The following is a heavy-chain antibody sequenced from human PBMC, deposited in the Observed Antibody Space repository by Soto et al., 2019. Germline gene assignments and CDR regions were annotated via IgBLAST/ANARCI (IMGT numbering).Heavy chain of an antibody. V-gene: IGHV1-69*01. Sequence: QVQLVQTGAEVKKPGSSVKVSCKASGGTFSSYAISWVRQAPGQGLEGMGGIIPIFGTANYAQKFQGRVTITADESTSTAYMELSSLRSEEKAVYYCARLTSRGYGDGVDYWGQGTLVTVSS. CDR2: IIPIFGTA. J-gene: IGHJ4*02. CDR1: GGTFSSYA. D-gene: IGHD4-17*01. CDR3: ARLTSRGYGDGVDY.